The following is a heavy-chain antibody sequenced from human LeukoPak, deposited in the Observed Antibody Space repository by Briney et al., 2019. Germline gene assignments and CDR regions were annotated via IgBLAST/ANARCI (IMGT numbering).Heavy chain of an antibody. D-gene: IGHD4-23*01. CDR1: GGSISSYY. J-gene: IGHJ4*02. Sequence: SETLSLTCTVSGGSISSYYWSWIRQPPGKGLEWIGYIYCSGSTNYNPSLKSRVTISVDTSKNQFSLKLSSVTAADTAVYYCARAQDYGGNFDYWGQGTLVTVSS. CDR2: IYCSGST. V-gene: IGHV4-59*01. CDR3: ARAQDYGGNFDY.